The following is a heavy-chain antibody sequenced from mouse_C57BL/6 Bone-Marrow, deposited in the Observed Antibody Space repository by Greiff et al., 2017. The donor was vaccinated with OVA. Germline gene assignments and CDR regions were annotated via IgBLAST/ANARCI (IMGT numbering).Heavy chain of an antibody. CDR1: GYAFTNYL. D-gene: IGHD4-1*01. CDR2: INPGSGGT. V-gene: IGHV1-54*01. CDR3: ARSNWCWYFDV. Sequence: VQLQESGAELVRPGTSVKVSCKASGYAFTNYLIEWVKQRPGQGLEWIGVINPGSGGTNYNEKFKGKATLTADKSSSTAYMQLSSLTSEDSAVYFCARSNWCWYFDVWGTGTTVTVSS. J-gene: IGHJ1*03.